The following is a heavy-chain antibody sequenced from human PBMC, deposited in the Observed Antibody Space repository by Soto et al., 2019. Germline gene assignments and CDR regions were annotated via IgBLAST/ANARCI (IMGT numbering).Heavy chain of an antibody. CDR2: INHSGST. CDR1: GGSFSGYY. Sequence: SLTCAVYGGSFSGYYWSWIRQPPGKGLEWIGEINHSGSTNYNPSLKSRVTISVDTSKNQFSLKLSSVTAADTAVYYCARGWRYYYGMDVWGQGTTVTVSS. V-gene: IGHV4-34*01. J-gene: IGHJ6*02. CDR3: ARGWRYYYGMDV.